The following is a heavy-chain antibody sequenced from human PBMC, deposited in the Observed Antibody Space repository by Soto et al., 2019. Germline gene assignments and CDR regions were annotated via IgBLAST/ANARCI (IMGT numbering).Heavy chain of an antibody. Sequence: PXGSLRLSCTASGCTFSSYAMHWVRQAPGKGLDWVAVISYDGSNKYYADSVKGRFTISRDNSKNTLYLQMNSLRAEDTAVYYCARDLFGQQLVYYYYYGMDVWGQGTTVTVSS. J-gene: IGHJ6*02. CDR3: ARDLFGQQLVYYYYYGMDV. CDR1: GCTFSSYA. D-gene: IGHD6-13*01. V-gene: IGHV3-30-3*01. CDR2: ISYDGSNK.